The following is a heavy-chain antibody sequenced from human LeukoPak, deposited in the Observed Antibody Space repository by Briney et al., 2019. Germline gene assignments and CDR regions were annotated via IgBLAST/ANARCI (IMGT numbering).Heavy chain of an antibody. J-gene: IGHJ4*02. CDR2: ISSSSTI. D-gene: IGHD3-10*01. V-gene: IGHV3-69-1*01. Sequence: PGGSLRLSCAASGFTFSSYAMSWVRQAPGKGLEWVSYISSSSTIYYADSVRGRFTISRDNAKNSLYLQMNSLRAEDTAVYYCARNYYGSGSYYPNDYWGQGTLVTVSS. CDR1: GFTFSSYA. CDR3: ARNYYGSGSYYPNDY.